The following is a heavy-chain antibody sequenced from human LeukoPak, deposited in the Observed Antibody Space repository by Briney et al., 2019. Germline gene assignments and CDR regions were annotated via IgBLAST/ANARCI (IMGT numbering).Heavy chain of an antibody. CDR1: GFTLSLYA. J-gene: IGHJ4*02. Sequence: GGSLRLSCAAPGFTLSLYAVNLVRQAPGEGPEWVSYINDESSDIHYAGSVRGRFTISRDDARQTLYLQLSSLRVEDTAVYYCARDTFQPGLIDSWGQGTLVTVSS. CDR3: ARDTFQPGLIDS. D-gene: IGHD2-2*01. CDR2: INDESSDI. V-gene: IGHV3-21*05.